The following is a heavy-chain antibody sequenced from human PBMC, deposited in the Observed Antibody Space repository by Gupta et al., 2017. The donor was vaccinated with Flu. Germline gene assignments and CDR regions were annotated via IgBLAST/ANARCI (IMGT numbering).Heavy chain of an antibody. J-gene: IGHJ4*02. CDR2: IKSKTDGGTT. Sequence: EVQLVESRGGLVKPGGSLRLSCAASGSTFSYAWMNWFRQAPGKGLEWVGRIKSKTDGGTTDYAVPVKGRFTISRDDSRNMLYLQMNSLKTEDTAVYYCTTTWGSGSYPDYWGQGTLVTVSS. CDR1: GSTFSYAW. CDR3: TTTWGSGSYPDY. V-gene: IGHV3-15*01. D-gene: IGHD3-10*01.